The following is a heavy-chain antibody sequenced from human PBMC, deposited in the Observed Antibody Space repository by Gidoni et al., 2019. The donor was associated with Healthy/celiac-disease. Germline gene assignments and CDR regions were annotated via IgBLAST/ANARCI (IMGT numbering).Heavy chain of an antibody. J-gene: IGHJ6*02. Sequence: QVQLQESGPGLVKPSETLSLTCTVSGGSVSSGSYYWRWIRQPPGKGLEWIGYIYYSGSTNYNPSLKSRVTISVDTSKNQFSLKLSSVTAADTAVYYCASATGTTPGLYYYYYYGMDVWGQGTTVTVSS. CDR1: GGSVSSGSYY. D-gene: IGHD1-7*01. CDR2: IYYSGST. CDR3: ASATGTTPGLYYYYYYGMDV. V-gene: IGHV4-61*01.